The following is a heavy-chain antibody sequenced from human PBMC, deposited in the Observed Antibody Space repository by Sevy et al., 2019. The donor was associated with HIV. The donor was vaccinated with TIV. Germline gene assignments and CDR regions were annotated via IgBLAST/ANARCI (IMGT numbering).Heavy chain of an antibody. CDR2: ISGSDFTI. D-gene: IGHD4-17*01. Sequence: GGSLRLSCAASGFTFSDYYMSWIRQAPGKGLEWLAYISGSDFTIYYADSVKGRFPISRDNAKNSLYLQMNSLRAEDTAVYYCAGDHVKDGDLGDYYYFAMDVWGQGTTVTVSS. CDR1: GFTFSDYY. J-gene: IGHJ6*02. CDR3: AGDHVKDGDLGDYYYFAMDV. V-gene: IGHV3-11*01.